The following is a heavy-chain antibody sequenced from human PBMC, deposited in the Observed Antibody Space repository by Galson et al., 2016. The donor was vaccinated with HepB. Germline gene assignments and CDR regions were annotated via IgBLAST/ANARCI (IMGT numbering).Heavy chain of an antibody. V-gene: IGHV1-24*01. Sequence: SVKVSCKVSGYTLIGLSMHWVRQAPGKGLEWMGGFDPEDGEAKYAQKFQDRITLTEDTSTDTGYMELRSVRSDDTAVYYCVTDNPFRTARRGEGPYGMDVWGEGTTVIGSS. CDR2: FDPEDGEA. CDR3: VTDNPFRTARRGEGPYGMDV. J-gene: IGHJ6*04. D-gene: IGHD3-16*01. CDR1: GYTLIGLS.